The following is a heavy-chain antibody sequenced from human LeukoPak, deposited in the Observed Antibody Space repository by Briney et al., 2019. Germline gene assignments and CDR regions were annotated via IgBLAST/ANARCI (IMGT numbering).Heavy chain of an antibody. V-gene: IGHV3-33*01. D-gene: IGHD1-26*01. CDR1: GFSFGSYG. J-gene: IGHJ5*02. CDR2: IWYDGSNK. CDR3: ARDTTRDNWFDP. Sequence: GGSLRLSCTASGFSFGSYGMHWVRQAPGEGLEWVALIWYDGSNKDYADSVKGRFTISRDDSKNTLYLQMNSLRAEDTAVYYCARDTTRDNWFDPWGQGTLVTVSS.